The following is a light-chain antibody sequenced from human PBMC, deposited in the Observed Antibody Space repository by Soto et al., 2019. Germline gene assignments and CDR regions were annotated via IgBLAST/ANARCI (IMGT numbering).Light chain of an antibody. J-gene: IGLJ2*01. CDR2: DNN. CDR3: QSYDSSLSGSV. CDR1: SSNIGAGYD. V-gene: IGLV1-40*01. Sequence: QSVLTQPPSVSGAPGQRVTISCTGSSSNIGAGYDVHWYQQVPGTAPKLLISDNNNRPSGVPDRFSGSKSGTSASLAITGLQAEDEADYHSQSYDSSLSGSVFGGGTKLTVL.